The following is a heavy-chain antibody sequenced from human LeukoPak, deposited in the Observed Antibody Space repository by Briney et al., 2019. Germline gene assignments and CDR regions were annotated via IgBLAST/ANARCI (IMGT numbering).Heavy chain of an antibody. CDR1: GYTFTGYY. CDR3: ARNYGDYMLNWFDP. Sequence: ASVKVSCKASGYTFTGYYMHWVRQAPGQGLEWMGWINPNSGGTNYAQKFQGRVTMTRDTSISTAYMELSRLRSDDTAVYYCARNYGDYMLNWFDPWGQGTLVTVSP. J-gene: IGHJ5*02. V-gene: IGHV1-2*02. D-gene: IGHD4-17*01. CDR2: INPNSGGT.